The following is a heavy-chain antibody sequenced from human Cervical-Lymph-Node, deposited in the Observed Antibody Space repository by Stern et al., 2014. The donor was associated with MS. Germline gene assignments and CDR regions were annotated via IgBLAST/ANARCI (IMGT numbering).Heavy chain of an antibody. J-gene: IGHJ5*02. CDR1: GIIFSDFT. CDR2: IRRKTYHEAT. V-gene: IGHV3-49*04. Sequence: EVQLVESGGGLVQPGRSLRLSCSVSGIIFSDFTMSWVRHVPGKGLAWVGLIRRKTYHEATHYAPSVVGRFTISRDDSKNVAYLHMNNLRTEDTAIYYCVVQGADWFDPWGPGTLVTVSS. D-gene: IGHD1-26*01. CDR3: VVQGADWFDP.